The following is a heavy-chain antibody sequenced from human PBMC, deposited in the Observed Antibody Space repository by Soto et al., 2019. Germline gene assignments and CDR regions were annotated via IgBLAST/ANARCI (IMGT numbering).Heavy chain of an antibody. Sequence: QVQLVQSGAEVKKPGSSVKVSCKASGGTFNNHAISWMRQAPGQGLEWMGGIIPMFGTANYARKFQGRVTITADESTSTAYMELRSLRSEDTAVYYCARGVHYDSSGYYYFYWGQGTLVTVSS. CDR1: GGTFNNHA. J-gene: IGHJ4*02. CDR3: ARGVHYDSSGYYYFY. V-gene: IGHV1-69*01. D-gene: IGHD3-22*01. CDR2: IIPMFGTA.